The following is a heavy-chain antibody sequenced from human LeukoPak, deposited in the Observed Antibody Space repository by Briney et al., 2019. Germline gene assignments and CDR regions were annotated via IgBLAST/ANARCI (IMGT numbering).Heavy chain of an antibody. CDR1: GFTFSSCA. CDR3: AKGTERYQLLNPSTYFDY. D-gene: IGHD2-2*02. CDR2: ISGSGGST. J-gene: IGHJ4*02. Sequence: GGSLILSCAASGFTFSSCAMSRVRQAPGKVLEWVSAISGSGGSTYYADSVKGRFTISRDNSKNTLYLQMNSLRAEDTAVYYCAKGTERYQLLNPSTYFDYWGQGTLVPVSS. V-gene: IGHV3-23*01.